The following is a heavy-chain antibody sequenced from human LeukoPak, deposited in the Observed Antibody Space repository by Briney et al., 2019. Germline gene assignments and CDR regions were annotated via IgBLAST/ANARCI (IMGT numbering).Heavy chain of an antibody. CDR1: GGSIWTSDYY. V-gene: IGHV4-39*01. CDR2: ISDGGST. CDR3: VRHCCSTPSKRTFDI. D-gene: IGHD2-2*01. J-gene: IGHJ3*02. Sequence: SETLSLTCTVSGGSIWTSDYYWGCIRQFPGKGLEWIGTISDGGSTYYNPSLESRVIISVDTSKNQFSLKLSSVTAADTAVYYCVRHCCSTPSKRTFDIWGRGTLVTVSS.